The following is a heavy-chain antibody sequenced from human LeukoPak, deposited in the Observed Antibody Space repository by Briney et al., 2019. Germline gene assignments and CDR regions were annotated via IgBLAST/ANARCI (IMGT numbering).Heavy chain of an antibody. CDR1: GGSISSYY. CDR3: ARGNGGNSSPFGP. CDR2: IYYSGST. D-gene: IGHD4-23*01. V-gene: IGHV4-59*01. Sequence: SETLSLTCTVSGGSISSYYWSWIRQPPGKGLEWIGYIYYSGSTNYNPSLKSRVTISVDTSKNQFSLKLSSVTAAVTAVYYCARGNGGNSSPFGPWGQGTLVTVSS. J-gene: IGHJ5*02.